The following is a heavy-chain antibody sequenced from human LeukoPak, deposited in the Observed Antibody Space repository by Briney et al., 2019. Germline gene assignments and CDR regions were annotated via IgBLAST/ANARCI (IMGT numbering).Heavy chain of an antibody. D-gene: IGHD3-10*01. CDR2: INPNSGGT. CDR3: AVEVTMVRGVNEDV. J-gene: IGHJ6*04. CDR1: GYTFTGYY. V-gene: IGHV1-2*02. Sequence: GASVKVSCKASGYTFTGYYMHWVRQAPGQGLEWMGWINPNSGGTTYAQKFQGRVTMTRDTSISTAYMELSRLRSDDTAVYYCAVEVTMVRGVNEDVWGKGTTVTVSS.